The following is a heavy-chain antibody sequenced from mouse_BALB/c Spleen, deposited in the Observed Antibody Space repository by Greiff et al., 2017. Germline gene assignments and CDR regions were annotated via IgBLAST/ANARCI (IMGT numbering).Heavy chain of an antibody. V-gene: IGHV7-3*02. D-gene: IGHD4-1*01. CDR1: GFTFTDYY. J-gene: IGHJ4*01. CDR3: ARALNWDNYAMDY. CDR2: IRNKANGYTT. Sequence: EVHLVESGGGLVQPGGSLRLSCATSGFTFTDYYMSWVRQPPGKALEWLGFIRNKANGYTTEYSASVKGRFTISRDNSQSILYLQMNTLRAEDSATYYCARALNWDNYAMDYWGQGTSVTVSS.